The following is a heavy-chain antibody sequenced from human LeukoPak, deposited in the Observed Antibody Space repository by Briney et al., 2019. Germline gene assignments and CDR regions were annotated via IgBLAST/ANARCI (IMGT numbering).Heavy chain of an antibody. CDR2: ISSSSSHI. J-gene: IGHJ4*02. D-gene: IGHD3-22*01. CDR3: ARVDGISYYYDSSGYYYEANDY. CDR1: GFTFSSYS. V-gene: IGHV3-21*01. Sequence: GGSLRLSCAASGFTFSSYSMNWVRQAPGKGLEWVSSISSSSSHIYYADSVKGRFTISRDNAKNSLYLQMNSLRAEDTAVYYCARVDGISYYYDSSGYYYEANDYWGQGTLVTVSS.